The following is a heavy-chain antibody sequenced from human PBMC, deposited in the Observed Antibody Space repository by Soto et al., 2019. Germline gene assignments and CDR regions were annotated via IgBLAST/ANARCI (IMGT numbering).Heavy chain of an antibody. CDR3: TQYDFWSGYYKGGHYGMDV. V-gene: IGHV3-49*03. CDR1: GFTFGDYA. Sequence: GGSLRLSCTASGFTFGDYAMSWFRQAPGKGLEWVGFIRSKAYGGTTEYAASVKGRFTISRDDSKSIAYLQMNSLKTEDTAVYYCTQYDFWSGYYKGGHYGMDVWGQGTTVTVSS. J-gene: IGHJ6*02. D-gene: IGHD3-3*01. CDR2: IRSKAYGGTT.